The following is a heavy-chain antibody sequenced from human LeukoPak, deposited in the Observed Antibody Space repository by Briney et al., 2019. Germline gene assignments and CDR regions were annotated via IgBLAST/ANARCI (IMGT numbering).Heavy chain of an antibody. D-gene: IGHD6-19*01. CDR3: ARLIAVAGTPRFGDY. CDR1: GFTFTSYW. Sequence: GGSLRLSCAASGFTFTSYWMSWVRQAPGKGLEWVANIKQDGSEKYYVDSVKGRFTISRDNAKNSLYLQMNSLRAEDTAVYYCARLIAVAGTPRFGDYWGQGTLVTVSS. V-gene: IGHV3-7*01. CDR2: IKQDGSEK. J-gene: IGHJ4*02.